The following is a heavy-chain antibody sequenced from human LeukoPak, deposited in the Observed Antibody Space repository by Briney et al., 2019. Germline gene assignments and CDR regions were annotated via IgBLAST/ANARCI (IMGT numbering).Heavy chain of an antibody. CDR3: AKDPEIPPYDLWSGPTGFDP. D-gene: IGHD3-3*01. CDR2: ISGSGGST. CDR1: GFTFSSYA. Sequence: GGSQRLSCAASGFTFSSYAMSWVRQAPGKGLEWVSAISGSGGSTYYADSVKGRFTISRDNSKNTLYLQMNSLRAEDTAVYYCAKDPEIPPYDLWSGPTGFDPWGQGTLVTVSS. J-gene: IGHJ5*02. V-gene: IGHV3-23*01.